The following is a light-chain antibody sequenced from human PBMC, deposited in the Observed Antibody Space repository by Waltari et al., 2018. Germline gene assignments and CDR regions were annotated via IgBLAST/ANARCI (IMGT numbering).Light chain of an antibody. CDR1: QSVSGY. J-gene: IGKJ5*01. Sequence: IVLTQSPVTLSLSPGGRATLSCRASQSVSGYLAWYRQKPGQAPRLLIYDVFKRATGIPERFSGSGSETDFTLTISSLEHEDFGVYFCQQRSDWPPAITFGQGTRLEIK. CDR3: QQRSDWPPAIT. V-gene: IGKV3-11*01. CDR2: DVF.